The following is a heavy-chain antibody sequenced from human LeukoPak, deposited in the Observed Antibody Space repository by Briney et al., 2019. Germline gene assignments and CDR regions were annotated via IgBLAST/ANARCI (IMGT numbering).Heavy chain of an antibody. D-gene: IGHD3-10*01. CDR2: ISSSSSYI. CDR3: ARHKEGIMVRGLITKKGRAYKWFDP. J-gene: IGHJ5*02. CDR1: GFTFSSYS. Sequence: GGSLRLSCAASGFTFSSYSMNWVRQAPGKGLEWVSSISSSSSYIYYADSVKGRFTISRDNAKNSLYLQMNSLRAEDTAVYYCARHKEGIMVRGLITKKGRAYKWFDPWGQGTLVTVSS. V-gene: IGHV3-21*01.